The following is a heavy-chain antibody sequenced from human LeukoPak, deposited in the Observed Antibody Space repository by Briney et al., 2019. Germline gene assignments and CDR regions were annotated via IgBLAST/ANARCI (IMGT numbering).Heavy chain of an antibody. CDR3: ARSAPGSRAFDI. CDR2: IYYSGST. J-gene: IGHJ3*02. CDR1: GVSVTSYY. D-gene: IGHD3-10*01. Sequence: SETLSLTCTVSGVSVTSYYWGWIRQPPGKGLEWIGSIYYSGSTYYNPSLKSRVTISVDTSKNQFSLKLSSVTAADTAVYYCARSAPGSRAFDIWGQGTMVTVSS. V-gene: IGHV4-39*01.